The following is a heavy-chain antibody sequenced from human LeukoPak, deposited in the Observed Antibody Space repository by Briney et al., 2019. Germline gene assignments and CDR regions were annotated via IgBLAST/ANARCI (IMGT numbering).Heavy chain of an antibody. CDR3: ARESTDYYDSSGYYYGPVY. D-gene: IGHD3-22*01. CDR1: TFTTTS. CDR2: IIPIFGTE. J-gene: IGHJ4*02. V-gene: IGHV1-69*01. Sequence: TFTTTSTTCTRNTPTHGPNCITGIIPIFGTENYAQKFQGRVTITADESTSTAYMELSNLRSEDTAVYYCARESTDYYDSSGYYYGPVYWGQGTLVTVSS.